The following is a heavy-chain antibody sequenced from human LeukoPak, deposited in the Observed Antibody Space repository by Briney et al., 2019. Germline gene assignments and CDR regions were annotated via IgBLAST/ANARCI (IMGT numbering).Heavy chain of an antibody. J-gene: IGHJ6*02. V-gene: IGHV3-53*01. CDR2: IYSGGST. D-gene: IGHD3-10*01. CDR3: AKDLWYYYGSGSSPRYYGMDV. Sequence: PGGSLRLSCAASGFTVSSNYMSWVRQAPGKGLEWVSVIYSGGSTYYADSVKGRFTISRDNSKNTLYLQMNSLRAEDTAVYYCAKDLWYYYGSGSSPRYYGMDVWGQGTTVTVSS. CDR1: GFTVSSNY.